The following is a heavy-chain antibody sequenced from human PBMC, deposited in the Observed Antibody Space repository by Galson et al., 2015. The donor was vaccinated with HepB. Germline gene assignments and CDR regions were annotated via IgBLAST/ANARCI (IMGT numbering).Heavy chain of an antibody. J-gene: IGHJ4*02. D-gene: IGHD2-15*01. Sequence: SVKVSCKASGYTFTSYYMHWVRQAPGQGLEWMGIINPSGGSTSYAQKFQGRVTMTRDTSTSTVYMELSSLRSEGTAVYYCARPIPGYCSGGSCYAGGFDYWGQGTLVTVSS. CDR1: GYTFTSYY. CDR2: INPSGGST. CDR3: ARPIPGYCSGGSCYAGGFDY. V-gene: IGHV1-46*03.